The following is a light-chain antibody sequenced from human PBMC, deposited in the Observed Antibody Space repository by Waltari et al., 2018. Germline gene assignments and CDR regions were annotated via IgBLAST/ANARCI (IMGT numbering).Light chain of an antibody. CDR1: SSDIGRYNI. CDR2: EVI. CDR3: CSYAGSVV. J-gene: IGLJ2*01. Sequence: QSALTQPASVSGSPGQPLTISCTGSSSDIGRYNIVSWYQHHPGKAPKLVIYEVINRPSGVSNRFSGSKSGNTASLTISGLQAEDEADYYCCSYAGSVVFGGGTKLTVL. V-gene: IGLV2-23*02.